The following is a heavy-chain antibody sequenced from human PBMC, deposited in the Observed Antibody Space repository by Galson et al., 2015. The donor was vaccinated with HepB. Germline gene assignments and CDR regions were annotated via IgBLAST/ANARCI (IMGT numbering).Heavy chain of an antibody. Sequence: SVKVSCKASGGTFSSYAISWVRQAPGQGLEWMGRIIPILGIANYAQKFQGRVTITADKSTSTAYMELSSLRSEDTAVYYCAREGPPYYYYMDVWGKGTTVTVSS. V-gene: IGHV1-69*04. CDR2: IIPILGIA. CDR1: GGTFSSYA. J-gene: IGHJ6*03. CDR3: AREGPPYYYYMDV.